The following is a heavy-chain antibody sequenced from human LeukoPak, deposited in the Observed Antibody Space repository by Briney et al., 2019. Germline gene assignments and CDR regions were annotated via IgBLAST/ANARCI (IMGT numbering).Heavy chain of an antibody. CDR3: VGELANKDLRENYFYYYIDV. D-gene: IGHD1-26*01. CDR1: RASITRSTYH. V-gene: IGHV4-39*01. J-gene: IGHJ6*03. Sequence: SETLSLTCSVSRASITRSTYHWGWIRQPPGKGLEWIASLYNGGTTYYNSSLKSRVTISPDTSTNQVSLKVRSVTAADTAVYFCVGELANKDLRENYFYYYIDVWGKGTTVIVSS. CDR2: LYNGGTT.